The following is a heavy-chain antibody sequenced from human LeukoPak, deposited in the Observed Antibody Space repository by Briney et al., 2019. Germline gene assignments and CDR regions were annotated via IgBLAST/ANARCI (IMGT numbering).Heavy chain of an antibody. CDR3: ARGPAAVHP. D-gene: IGHD6-13*01. CDR2: IYYSGST. V-gene: IGHV4-39*01. Sequence: SETLSLTCTVSGGSISSSSYSWGWIRQPPGKGLEWIGSIYYSGSTYYNPSLKSRVTISIVTSKNQFFLSLTSVTAADTAVYYCARGPAAVHPWGQGTLVTVSS. CDR1: GGSISSSSYS. J-gene: IGHJ5*02.